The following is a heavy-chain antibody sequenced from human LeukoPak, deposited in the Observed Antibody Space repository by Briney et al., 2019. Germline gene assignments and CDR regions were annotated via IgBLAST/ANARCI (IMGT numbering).Heavy chain of an antibody. V-gene: IGHV4-30-2*01. D-gene: IGHD3-22*01. CDR2: IYHGGST. CDR3: ARVGEGMYYDSSGSAWFYGMDV. CDR1: GGSISSGYYS. J-gene: IGHJ6*02. Sequence: SETLSVTCAGSGGSISSGYYSWSWIRQPPGKGLEWSGYIYHGGSTYYNPSLKRRVTISVDSSNNQFSLELSSVTAADTAGYYCARVGEGMYYDSSGSAWFYGMDVWGQGTTVTVSS.